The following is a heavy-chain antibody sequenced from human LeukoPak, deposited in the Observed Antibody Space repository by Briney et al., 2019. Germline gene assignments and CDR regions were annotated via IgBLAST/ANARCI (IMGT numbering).Heavy chain of an antibody. CDR1: GGSFSGYY. CDR2: INHSGST. V-gene: IGHV4-34*01. J-gene: IGHJ3*02. CDR3: ARRTALGGAFDI. Sequence: PSETLSLTCAVYGGSFSGYYWSWIRQPPGKGLEWIGEINHSGSTNYNPSLKSQVTISVDTSKNQFSLKLSSVTAADTAVYYCARRTALGGAFDIWGQGTMVTVSS. D-gene: IGHD3-16*01.